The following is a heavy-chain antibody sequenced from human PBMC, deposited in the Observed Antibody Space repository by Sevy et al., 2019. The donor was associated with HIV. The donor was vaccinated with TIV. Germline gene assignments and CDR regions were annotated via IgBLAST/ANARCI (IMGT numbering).Heavy chain of an antibody. Sequence: GGSLRLSYAASGFTFNNYVMIWVRQAPGKGLEWVSVISHGGGTTYYADSVKGRFTISRDDSKDTVYLEMNSLRAEDTAVYYCARRYLPSAPPALDYWGQGTLVTVSS. CDR2: ISHGGGTT. CDR3: ARRYLPSAPPALDY. V-gene: IGHV3-23*01. J-gene: IGHJ4*02. D-gene: IGHD2-2*01. CDR1: GFTFNNYV.